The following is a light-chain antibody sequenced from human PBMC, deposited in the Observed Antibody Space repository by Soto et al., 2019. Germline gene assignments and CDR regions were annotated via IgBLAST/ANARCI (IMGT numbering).Light chain of an antibody. CDR1: QSISSW. CDR3: QQYNSYSRGS. J-gene: IGKJ1*01. V-gene: IGKV1-5*01. CDR2: DAS. Sequence: DLQMTQAPSTLSASVGDRGTNPCPASQSISSWLAWYQQKPGKAPKLLIYDASSLESGVPSRFSGSGSGTEFTLTISSLQPDDFATYYCQQYNSYSRGSFGQGTKVDIK.